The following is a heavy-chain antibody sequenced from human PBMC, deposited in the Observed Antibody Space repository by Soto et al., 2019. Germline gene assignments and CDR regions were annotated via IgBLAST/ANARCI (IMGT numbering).Heavy chain of an antibody. J-gene: IGHJ4*02. CDR1: GFTFSDYY. V-gene: IGHV3-11*01. CDR2: ISSSGSTI. D-gene: IGHD2-2*01. CDR3: ATGVGDIVVVPAAEFDY. Sequence: PGGSLRLSCAASGFTFSDYYVSWIRQAPGKGLECVSYISSSGSTIYYADSVKGRFTISRDNAKNSLYLQMNSLRAEDTAVYYCATGVGDIVVVPAAEFDYWGQGTLVTVSS.